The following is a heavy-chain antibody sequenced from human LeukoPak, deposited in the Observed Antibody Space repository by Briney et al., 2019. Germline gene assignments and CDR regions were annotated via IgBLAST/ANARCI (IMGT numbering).Heavy chain of an antibody. V-gene: IGHV3-11*01. CDR3: APGVALAY. CDR1: GLNFSVYY. J-gene: IGHJ4*02. D-gene: IGHD3-3*01. Sequence: SGGSLRLSCAAAGLNFSVYYMRWIRQAPGNGLEWLSHISKSGTTVYYADSVKGRFTISRDSAKNSLYLHMNSLRAEDTAVYYCAPGVALAYWGQGALVTVSS. CDR2: ISKSGTTV.